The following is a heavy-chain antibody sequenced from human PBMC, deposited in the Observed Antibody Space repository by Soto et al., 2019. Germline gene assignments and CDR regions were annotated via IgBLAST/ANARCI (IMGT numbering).Heavy chain of an antibody. CDR3: AKVLRGYCSGGSCYSGSHRYYYYGMDV. CDR1: GFTFSSYG. CDR2: ISYDGSNK. D-gene: IGHD2-15*01. Sequence: QVQLVESGGGVVQPGRSLRLSCAASGFTFSSYGMHWVRQAPGKGLEWVAVISYDGSNKYYADSVKGRFTISRDNSKNTLYLQTNSLRAEDTAVYYCAKVLRGYCSGGSCYSGSHRYYYYGMDVWGQGTTVTVSS. J-gene: IGHJ6*02. V-gene: IGHV3-30*18.